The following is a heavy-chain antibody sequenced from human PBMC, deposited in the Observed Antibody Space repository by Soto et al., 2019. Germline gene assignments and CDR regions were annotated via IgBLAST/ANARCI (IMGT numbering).Heavy chain of an antibody. D-gene: IGHD3-16*01. CDR1: GFTFSSHG. CDR2: IWYDGSNK. CDR3: ARWGPDKVLDY. Sequence: ESGGGVVQPGRSLRVSCAASGFTFSSHGMHWVRQAPGKGLEWVAVIWYDGSNKYYGESVKGRFIISRDNSKNTVGLQMNSLRAEDTAIYYCARWGPDKVLDYWGQGTLVTVSS. J-gene: IGHJ4*02. V-gene: IGHV3-33*01.